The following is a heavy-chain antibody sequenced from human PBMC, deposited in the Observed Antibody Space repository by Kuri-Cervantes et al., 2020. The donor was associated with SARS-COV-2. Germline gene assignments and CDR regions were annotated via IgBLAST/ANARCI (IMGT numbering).Heavy chain of an antibody. V-gene: IGHV1-24*01. J-gene: IGHJ5*02. CDR3: ARGAPFRFLEWLFWWFDP. Sequence: ASVKVSCKVSGYTLTELSMHWVRQAPGKGLEWMGGFDPEDGETIYAQKFQGRVTMTEDTSTDTAYMELSSLRSEDTAVYYCARGAPFRFLEWLFWWFDPWGQGTLVTVSS. CDR2: FDPEDGET. CDR1: GYTLTELS. D-gene: IGHD3-3*01.